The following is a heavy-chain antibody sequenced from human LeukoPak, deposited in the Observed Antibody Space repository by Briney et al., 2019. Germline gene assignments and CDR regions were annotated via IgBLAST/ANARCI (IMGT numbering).Heavy chain of an antibody. Sequence: PSETLSLTCSVSGFSISRGYYWGWVRQPPGKGLEWIGSIHHSGSAYDNPSLKSRLTISVDTSKNSFSLKLTSVTAADSAVYYCAANCRHVYGSGSADYWGQGTLVIVSS. CDR1: GFSISRGYY. V-gene: IGHV4-38-2*02. CDR2: IHHSGSA. J-gene: IGHJ4*02. D-gene: IGHD3-10*01. CDR3: AANCRHVYGSGSADY.